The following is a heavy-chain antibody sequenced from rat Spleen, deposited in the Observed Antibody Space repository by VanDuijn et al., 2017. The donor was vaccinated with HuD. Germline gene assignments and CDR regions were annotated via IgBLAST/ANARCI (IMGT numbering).Heavy chain of an antibody. J-gene: IGHJ4*01. D-gene: IGHD1-6*01. CDR1: GFTFSSSW. V-gene: IGHV5-58*01. CDR2: INTDGGGT. Sequence: EVQVVETGGGLVQPGRSLKLSCVASGFTFSSSWMYWIRQAPGKGLEWVSSINTDGGGTYYPDSVKGRFTISRDNAENTVYLQMNSLRSEDTATYYCTRDTYTTDYSRVMDAWGQGASVTVSS. CDR3: TRDTYTTDYSRVMDA.